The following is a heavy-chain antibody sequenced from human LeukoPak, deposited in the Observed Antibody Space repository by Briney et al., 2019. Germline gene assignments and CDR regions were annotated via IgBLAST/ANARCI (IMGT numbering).Heavy chain of an antibody. D-gene: IGHD3-10*01. CDR3: ARKEGSGSYYHNRFDP. CDR1: GDSVSSNSVA. J-gene: IGHJ5*02. V-gene: IGHV6-1*01. CDR2: TYYRSKWYN. Sequence: SQTLSLTCAISGDSVSSNSVAWNWIRQSPSRGLEWLGRTYYRSKWYNDYAVSVKSRITINPDTSKNQFSLQLNSVTPEDTAVYYYARKEGSGSYYHNRFDPWGQGTLVTVSS.